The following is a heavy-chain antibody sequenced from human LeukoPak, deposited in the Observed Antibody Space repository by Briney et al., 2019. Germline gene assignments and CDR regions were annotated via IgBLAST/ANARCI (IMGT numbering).Heavy chain of an antibody. CDR2: ISSDGSST. V-gene: IGHV3-74*01. D-gene: IGHD3-16*01. CDR3: ARDWGGYGPTSHDY. J-gene: IGHJ4*02. CDR1: GFTFSSYR. Sequence: AGGSLRLSCAASGFTFSSYRMHWVRHAPGRGLVWVSRISSDGSSTIYADSVKGRFTISRDNAKNTLYLQMNSLRAEDTAVYYCARDWGGYGPTSHDYWGQGTLVTVSS.